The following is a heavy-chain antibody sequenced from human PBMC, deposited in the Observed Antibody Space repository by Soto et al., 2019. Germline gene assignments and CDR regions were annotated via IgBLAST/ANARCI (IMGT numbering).Heavy chain of an antibody. CDR1: GGSFSGYY. D-gene: IGHD2-2*03. CDR2: INHSGST. Sequence: ASETLSLTCAVYGGSFSGYYWSWIRQPPGKGLEWIGEINHSGSTNYNPSLKSRVTISVDTSKNQFSLKLSSVTAADTAVYYCARGAGLDIVVVPAAHNWFDPWGQGTLVTVSS. CDR3: ARGAGLDIVVVPAAHNWFDP. J-gene: IGHJ5*02. V-gene: IGHV4-34*01.